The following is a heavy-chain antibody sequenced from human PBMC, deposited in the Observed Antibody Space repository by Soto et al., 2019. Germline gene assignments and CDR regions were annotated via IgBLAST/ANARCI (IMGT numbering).Heavy chain of an antibody. CDR1: GYSISRGFH. CDR2: IYDNGST. Sequence: PSETLSLTCTVSGYSISRGFHWGWIRQPPGKGLEWIASIYDNGSTYLNPSLKSRVTISIDTSKNQFSLKVTSVTAADTAVYYCAKSYDSRGYYPNYYYGMDVWGQGTTVTVSS. V-gene: IGHV4-38-2*02. J-gene: IGHJ6*02. D-gene: IGHD3-22*01. CDR3: AKSYDSRGYYPNYYYGMDV.